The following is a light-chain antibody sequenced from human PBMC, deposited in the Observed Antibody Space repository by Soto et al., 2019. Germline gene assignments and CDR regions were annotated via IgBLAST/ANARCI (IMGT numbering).Light chain of an antibody. J-gene: IGLJ3*02. V-gene: IGLV2-23*02. CDR2: EVT. CDR3: CSYAGRSTWV. Sequence: QSALTQPASVSGSPGQSITISCTGGSSDVGSYNFVSWYQQQPGRAPKLMIYEVTKRPSGVSNRFSGSRSGNTASLTISGLQAEDEADYYCCSYAGRSTWVFGGGTKLTVL. CDR1: SSDVGSYNF.